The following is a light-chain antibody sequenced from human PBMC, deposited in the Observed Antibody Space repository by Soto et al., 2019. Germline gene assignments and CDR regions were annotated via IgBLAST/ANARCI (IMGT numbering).Light chain of an antibody. CDR3: QQYYSYPGT. V-gene: IGKV1-8*01. J-gene: IGKJ1*01. CDR2: AAS. Sequence: AIRMTQSPSSLSASTGDRVTITCRASQGISSYLAWYHQKPGKAPKLLIYAASTLQSGGPSRFSGSGSGTDLTLTISCLQSEDFATYYCQQYYSYPGTFGQGTKVEIK. CDR1: QGISSY.